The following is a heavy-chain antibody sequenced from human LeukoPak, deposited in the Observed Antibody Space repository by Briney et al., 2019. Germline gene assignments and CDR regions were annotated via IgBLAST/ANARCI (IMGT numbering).Heavy chain of an antibody. CDR1: GGSISGDY. D-gene: IGHD3-10*01. J-gene: IGHJ4*02. V-gene: IGHV4-4*07. CDR3: ARDDRLARGPKLFDY. Sequence: PSETLSLTCTVSGGSISGDYWSWIRQPAGKGLEWIGRIYTSGSTNYNPSLKSRVTISVDTSKNQFSLKLSSVTAADTAVYYCARDDRLARGPKLFDYWGQGTLVTVSS. CDR2: IYTSGST.